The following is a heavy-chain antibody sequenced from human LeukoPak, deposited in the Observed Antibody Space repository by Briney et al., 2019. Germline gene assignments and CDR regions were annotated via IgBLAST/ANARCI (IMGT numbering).Heavy chain of an antibody. D-gene: IGHD2-15*01. CDR2: IYPSGST. CDR3: ARDESGSNDGFQH. Sequence: SETLSLTCTVSGDSISSGSYYWNWIRQPAGKGLEWIGRIYPSGSTNYNPSLESRVTISVDTSQNQFSLRLSSVTAADTAVYYCARDESGSNDGFQHWGQGTLVTVSS. CDR1: GDSISSGSYY. V-gene: IGHV4-61*02. J-gene: IGHJ1*01.